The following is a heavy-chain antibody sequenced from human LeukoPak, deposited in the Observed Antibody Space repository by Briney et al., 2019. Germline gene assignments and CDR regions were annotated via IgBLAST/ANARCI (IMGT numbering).Heavy chain of an antibody. V-gene: IGHV4-34*01. CDR2: INHSGST. Sequence: SETLSLTCAVYGGSFSGYYWSWIRQPPGKGLEWIGEINHSGSTNYNPSLKSRVTISVDTSKNQFSLKLSSVTAADTAVYYCAGSYDSSGYYYAGNWFDPWGQGTLVTVSS. CDR3: AGSYDSSGYYYAGNWFDP. J-gene: IGHJ5*02. CDR1: GGSFSGYY. D-gene: IGHD3-22*01.